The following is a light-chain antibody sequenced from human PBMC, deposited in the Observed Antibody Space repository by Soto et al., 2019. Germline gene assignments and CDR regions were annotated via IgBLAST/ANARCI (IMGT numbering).Light chain of an antibody. CDR1: QTLTND. V-gene: IGKV3-11*01. Sequence: EIVLTQSPATLSLSPGERATLSCRASQTLTNDLAWYQQRPGQAPSLLIYAASKRATGIPARFSGSGSGTHFTLTIGSLEPEDFAVYYCQERSNWPRGTFGGGTKVDIK. J-gene: IGKJ4*01. CDR2: AAS. CDR3: QERSNWPRGT.